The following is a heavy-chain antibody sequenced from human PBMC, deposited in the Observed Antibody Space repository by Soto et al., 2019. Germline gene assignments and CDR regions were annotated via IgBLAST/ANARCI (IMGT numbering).Heavy chain of an antibody. Sequence: GGFLRLSCVASGFTFSSYGMHWVRQAPGKGLEWVAVISYDGSNKCYADSVKGRFTISRDNSKNTLYLQMNSPRAEDTAVYYCAKDRATPKLSYGMDVWGQGTTVTVSS. CDR2: ISYDGSNK. V-gene: IGHV3-30*18. CDR3: AKDRATPKLSYGMDV. CDR1: GFTFSSYG. J-gene: IGHJ6*02.